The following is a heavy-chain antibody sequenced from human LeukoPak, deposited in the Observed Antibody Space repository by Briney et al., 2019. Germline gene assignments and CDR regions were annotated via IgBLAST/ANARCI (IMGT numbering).Heavy chain of an antibody. V-gene: IGHV3-23*01. CDR2: ITGNGAIT. CDR1: GFTFSNYV. J-gene: IGHJ4*02. Sequence: GGSLRLSCAASGFTFSNYVMSWVRRAPGKGLEWVSAITGNGAITSYADSVKGRFTISRDNSKDTLFLQMSSLRAEDTAVYYCAKIQGFFDSWGQGTQVTVSS. D-gene: IGHD5-18*01. CDR3: AKIQGFFDS.